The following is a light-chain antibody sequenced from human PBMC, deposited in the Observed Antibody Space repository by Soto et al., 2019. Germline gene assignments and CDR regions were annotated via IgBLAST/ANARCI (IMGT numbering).Light chain of an antibody. CDR1: QSVSNNY. CDR2: DVS. J-gene: IGKJ5*01. Sequence: EIVLTPSPGTLSLSPVERATLSCRASQSVSNNYLAWYQQKPGQAPRLLIYDVSNRATGIPARFSGSGSGTDFTLTIRSLEPEDFAVYYCQQRSNWPSITCGQGTQREIK. V-gene: IGKV3-11*01. CDR3: QQRSNWPSIT.